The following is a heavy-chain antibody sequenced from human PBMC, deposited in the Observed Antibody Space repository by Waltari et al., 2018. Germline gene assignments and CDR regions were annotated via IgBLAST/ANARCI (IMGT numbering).Heavy chain of an antibody. J-gene: IGHJ4*02. CDR1: GGSISSGDYY. Sequence: QLQLQESGPGLVKPSETLSLTCTVSGGSISSGDYYWGWFRQPPGKGLEWIGSISNSGSTLHNPSLKSRVTISVDTSKNQFSLKLTSVTAADTAVYYCARLGSAAVDYWGQGTLVTVSS. CDR3: ARLGSAAVDY. D-gene: IGHD6-13*01. CDR2: ISNSGST. V-gene: IGHV4-39*01.